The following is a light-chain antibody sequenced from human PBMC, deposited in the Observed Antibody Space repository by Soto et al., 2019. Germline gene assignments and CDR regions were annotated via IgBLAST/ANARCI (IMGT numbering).Light chain of an antibody. Sequence: DIQMTQSPSTLSASVGDRATITCRASQNIDIWLAWYQQKPGKAPKHLIYKASDLESGVPSRFSGSGSGTEFTLTISSLQPDDSATYYCQHYYGYSRTFGQGTKLEIK. CDR1: QNIDIW. V-gene: IGKV1-5*03. CDR2: KAS. CDR3: QHYYGYSRT. J-gene: IGKJ2*01.